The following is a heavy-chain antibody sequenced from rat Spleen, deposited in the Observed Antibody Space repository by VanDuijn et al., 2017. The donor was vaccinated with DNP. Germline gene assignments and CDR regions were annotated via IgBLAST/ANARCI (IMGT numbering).Heavy chain of an antibody. CDR1: GFTFSNFY. CDR3: VTHPSWFGY. Sequence: EVQLVESGGGLVQPGRSMKLSCAASGFTFSNFYMAWVRQAPTEGLEWVASILFDGTRTYYRDSVKGRFTISRDNAKRTQYLQMDSLRSEDTATYYCVTHPSWFGYWGQGTLVTVSS. CDR2: ILFDGTRT. V-gene: IGHV5-7*01. J-gene: IGHJ3*01.